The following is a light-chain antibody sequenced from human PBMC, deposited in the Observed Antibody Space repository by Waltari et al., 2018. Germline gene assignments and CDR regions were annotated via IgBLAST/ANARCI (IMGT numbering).Light chain of an antibody. CDR1: TNDLGSYNY. Sequence: SALTQPRSVSGSPGPSVTLSCTGTTNDLGSYNYVSWYQQHPGKAPKLIILDVTKRPSGVPDRLSGSKSGNTASLTISGLRAEDEAEYYCCSYAGSYTWVFGGGTKLTVV. CDR2: DVT. CDR3: CSYAGSYTWV. J-gene: IGLJ3*02. V-gene: IGLV2-11*01.